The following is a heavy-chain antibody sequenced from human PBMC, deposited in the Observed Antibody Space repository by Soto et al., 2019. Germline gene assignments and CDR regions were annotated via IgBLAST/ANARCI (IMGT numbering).Heavy chain of an antibody. CDR1: GFTFSAYG. CDR3: AKAAYYYGMDV. CDR2: ISGSGDEK. Sequence: PGGSLRLSCTASGFTFSAYGMTWVRLAPGRGLEWVEGISGSGDEKYYVDSVKGRFTISRDNAKNSLYLQMNSLRAEDTAVYYCAKAAYYYGMDVWGQGTTVTVSS. V-gene: IGHV3-7*01. J-gene: IGHJ6*02.